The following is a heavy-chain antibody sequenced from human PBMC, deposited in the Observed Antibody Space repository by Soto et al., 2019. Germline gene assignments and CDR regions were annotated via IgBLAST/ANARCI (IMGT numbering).Heavy chain of an antibody. D-gene: IGHD3-16*01. CDR1: GYSFTNND. Sequence: PSVKVSCKASGYSFTNNDVSWVRQATGQGLEWMGWMNPGSGDTGYAQKFQGRVTMTRDISIATAYMELSSLRSDDTAIYYCARMETFGSLNWFDPWGQGTLFTVSS. CDR3: ARMETFGSLNWFDP. CDR2: MNPGSGDT. J-gene: IGHJ5*02. V-gene: IGHV1-8*01.